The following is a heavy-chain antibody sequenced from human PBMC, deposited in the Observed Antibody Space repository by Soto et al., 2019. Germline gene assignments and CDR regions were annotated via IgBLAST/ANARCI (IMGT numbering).Heavy chain of an antibody. D-gene: IGHD3-3*01. CDR1: GWSLSGYY. CDR3: ARGRVDFWSGSSYHYYYYMDV. Sequence: LETLSPPWSVYGWSLSGYYRSRGCQPPGKGVEGIGEINHSGSTNYNPSLKSRVTISVDTSKNQFSLKLSSVTAADTAVYYCARGRVDFWSGSSYHYYYYMDVWGKGTTVTVSS. CDR2: INHSGST. J-gene: IGHJ6*03. V-gene: IGHV4-34*01.